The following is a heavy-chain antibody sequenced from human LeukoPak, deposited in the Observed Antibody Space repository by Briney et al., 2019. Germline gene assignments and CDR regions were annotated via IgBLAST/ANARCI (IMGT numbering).Heavy chain of an antibody. CDR3: AKVFHRWGVWGSYRPYYFDY. D-gene: IGHD3-16*02. Sequence: PGGSLRLSCAASGFTFSSYAMHWVRQAPGKGLEYVSAISSNGGSTYYANSVKGRFTISRDNSKNTLYLQMGSLRAEDMAVYYCAKVFHRWGVWGSYRPYYFDYWGQGTLVTVSS. J-gene: IGHJ4*02. V-gene: IGHV3-64*01. CDR2: ISSNGGST. CDR1: GFTFSSYA.